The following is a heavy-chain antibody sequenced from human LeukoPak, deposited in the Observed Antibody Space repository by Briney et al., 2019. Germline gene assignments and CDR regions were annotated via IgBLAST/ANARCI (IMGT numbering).Heavy chain of an antibody. D-gene: IGHD1-14*01. Sequence: GRSLRLSCAASGFTFSSHGMHWVRQAPGKGLEWVAVIWYDGSNKYYADSVKGRFTISRDNSKNTLYLQMNSLRAEDTAVYYCAKDGIRTLRGLGVYWGQGTLVTVSS. CDR2: IWYDGSNK. CDR3: AKDGIRTLRGLGVY. CDR1: GFTFSSHG. J-gene: IGHJ4*02. V-gene: IGHV3-33*06.